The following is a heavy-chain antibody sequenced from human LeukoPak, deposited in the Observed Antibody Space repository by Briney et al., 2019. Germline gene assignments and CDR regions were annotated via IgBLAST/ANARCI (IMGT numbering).Heavy chain of an antibody. J-gene: IGHJ6*02. CDR1: GGTFSNHA. CDR3: ARHSGHSSWYYGLDV. D-gene: IGHD6-13*01. V-gene: IGHV1-69*13. Sequence: SVKVSCKASGGTFSNHAFSWVRQAPGQGLGWMGGLFPIDDGTNYVQKFQDRVMITADEATNIIYMELGSLKSEDTAEYYCARHSGHSSWYYGLDVWGQGTTVIVSS. CDR2: LFPIDDGT.